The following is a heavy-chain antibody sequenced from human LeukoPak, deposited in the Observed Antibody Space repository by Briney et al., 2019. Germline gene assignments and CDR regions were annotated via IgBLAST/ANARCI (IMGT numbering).Heavy chain of an antibody. CDR2: ISSGSSTI. CDR1: GFSFSSYS. CDR3: AIDCSGGSLRY. Sequence: GGSLRLSCAASGFSFSSYSMNWVRQAPGKGLEWISYISSGSSTIFYADSVKGRFTISRDNAKNSLYLQMNSLRAEDTAVYYCAIDCSGGSLRYWGQGTLVTVSS. V-gene: IGHV3-48*01. D-gene: IGHD2-15*01. J-gene: IGHJ4*02.